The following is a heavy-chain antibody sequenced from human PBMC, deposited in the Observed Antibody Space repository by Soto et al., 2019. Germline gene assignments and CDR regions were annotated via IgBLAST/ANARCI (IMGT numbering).Heavy chain of an antibody. D-gene: IGHD7-27*01. CDR2: IYDGGRT. V-gene: IGHV4-30-4*01. CDR3: ARGPSGDKADS. J-gene: IGHJ4*02. Sequence: QVQLQESGPGLVKPSQTLSLTCTVSGGSISTVDYWWSWIRQSPDMGLEWIGHIYDGGRTYNNPSLESXXTXSXXRSKGQLPLTLSSVSAADTAVYYCARGPSGDKADSWGQGTLVTVSS. CDR1: GGSISTVDYW.